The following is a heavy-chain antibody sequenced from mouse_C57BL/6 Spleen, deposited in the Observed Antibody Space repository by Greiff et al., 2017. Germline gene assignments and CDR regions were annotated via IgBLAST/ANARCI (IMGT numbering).Heavy chain of an antibody. J-gene: IGHJ2*01. V-gene: IGHV1-69*01. CDR1: GYTFTSYW. CDR3: ARYAPYYFDY. Sequence: QVQLQQPGAELVMPGASVKLSCKASGYTFTSYWMHWVKQRPGQGLEWIGEIDPSDSYTNYNQKFKGKSTLTVYKSSSTAYMQLSSLTSEDSAVYYCARYAPYYFDYWGQGTTLTVSS. D-gene: IGHD6-5*01. CDR2: IDPSDSYT.